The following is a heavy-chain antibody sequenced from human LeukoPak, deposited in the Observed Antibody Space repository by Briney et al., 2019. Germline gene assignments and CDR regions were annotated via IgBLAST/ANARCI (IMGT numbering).Heavy chain of an antibody. CDR1: GYTFTSYA. CDR2: INAGNGNT. D-gene: IGHD3-10*01. CDR3: ARETWFGELSSSGMDV. J-gene: IGHJ6*04. V-gene: IGHV1-3*01. Sequence: EASVKVSCKASGYTFTSYAMHWVRQAPGQRLEWMGWINAGNGNTKYSQKFQGRVTITRDTSASTAYMELSSLRSEDTAVYYCARETWFGELSSSGMDVWGKGTTVTVSS.